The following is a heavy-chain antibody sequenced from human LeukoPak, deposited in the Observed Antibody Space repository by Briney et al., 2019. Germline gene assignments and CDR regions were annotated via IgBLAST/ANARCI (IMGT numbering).Heavy chain of an antibody. V-gene: IGHV3-23*01. CDR2: LTNSGGSGGVT. CDR1: GFTFSTYA. CDR3: AKAMSTDHYDSRGFYRVDFDS. Sequence: GGSLRLSCAASGFTFSTYAMSWVRQAPGKGLEWVSALTNSGGSGGVTYYADSVKGRFIISRDNSKSTLYLQLSSLRAEDTAVYYCAKAMSTDHYDSRGFYRVDFDSWGQGTLVTVSS. J-gene: IGHJ4*02. D-gene: IGHD3-22*01.